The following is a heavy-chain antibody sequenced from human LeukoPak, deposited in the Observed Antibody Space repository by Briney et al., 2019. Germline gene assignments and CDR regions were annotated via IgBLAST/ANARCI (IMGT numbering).Heavy chain of an antibody. CDR1: GFSFSRYN. V-gene: IGHV3-48*04. Sequence: GGSLRLSCAASGFSFSRYNMNWVRQAPWKGLEWISYVSSSSSTINSADSVKGRFTISRDNAKNSLHLQMNSLRAEDTAVYYCARAYRDVIFDYWGQGILVTVSS. J-gene: IGHJ4*02. CDR2: VSSSSSTI. D-gene: IGHD5-24*01. CDR3: ARAYRDVIFDY.